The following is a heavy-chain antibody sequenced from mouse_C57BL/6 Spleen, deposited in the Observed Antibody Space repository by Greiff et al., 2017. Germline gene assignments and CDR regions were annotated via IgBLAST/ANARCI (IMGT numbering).Heavy chain of an antibody. CDR2: IHPNSGST. V-gene: IGHV1-64*01. Sequence: QVHVKQPGAELVKPGASVKLSCKASGYTFTSYWMHWVKQRPGQGLEWIGMIHPNSGSTNYNEKFKSKATLTVDKSSSTAYMQLSSLTSEDSAVYYCARAPNYYGSSYFDYWGQGTTLTVSS. D-gene: IGHD1-1*01. CDR1: GYTFTSYW. CDR3: ARAPNYYGSSYFDY. J-gene: IGHJ2*01.